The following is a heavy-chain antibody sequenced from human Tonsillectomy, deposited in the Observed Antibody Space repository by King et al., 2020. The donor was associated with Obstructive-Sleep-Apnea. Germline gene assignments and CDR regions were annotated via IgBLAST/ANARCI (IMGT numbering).Heavy chain of an antibody. V-gene: IGHV1-69*12. J-gene: IGHJ6*02. D-gene: IGHD3-22*01. Sequence: QLVQSGAEVRKPGSSVKVSCKASGGTFSNNGISWVRQAPGQGLEWMGGVIPILRTTNYAQKFQARVTITADESTSTAYMELSSLRSEDTAVYYCARVWRLFYDSSGYYSATYYGMDVWGQGTTVTVSS. CDR1: GGTFSNNG. CDR2: VIPILRTT. CDR3: ARVWRLFYDSSGYYSATYYGMDV.